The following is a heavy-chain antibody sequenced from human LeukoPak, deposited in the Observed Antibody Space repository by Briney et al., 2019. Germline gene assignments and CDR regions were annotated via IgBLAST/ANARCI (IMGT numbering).Heavy chain of an antibody. V-gene: IGHV4-59*08. D-gene: IGHD2-21*02. CDR1: GDXISRYY. J-gene: IGHJ5*02. CDR3: ARRDSNSGVDP. CDR2: ISYSGST. Sequence: SETLSLTCTVSGDXISRYYCSWIRQPPGKGLEWIGYISYSGSTSYNPSLKSRVTMSLDTSKNQFSLKLSSVTAADTAVYYCARRDSNSGVDPWGQGTLVTVSS.